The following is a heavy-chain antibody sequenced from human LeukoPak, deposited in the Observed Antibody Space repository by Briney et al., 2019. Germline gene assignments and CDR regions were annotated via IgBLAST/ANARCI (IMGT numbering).Heavy chain of an antibody. V-gene: IGHV3-11*04. J-gene: IGHJ6*03. D-gene: IGHD3-9*01. CDR2: ISSDGSTR. CDR1: GFTFSDYY. Sequence: GGSLRLSCAASGFTFSDYYMSWIRQAPGKGLEWVSYISSDGSTRYYADSVKGRFTISRDNAKNSLYLQMNSLRAEDTAVYYCARDDWDYYFYYMDVWGKGTTVTVSS. CDR3: ARDDWDYYFYYMDV.